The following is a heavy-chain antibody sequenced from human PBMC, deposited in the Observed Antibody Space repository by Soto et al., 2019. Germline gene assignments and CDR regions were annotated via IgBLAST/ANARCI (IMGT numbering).Heavy chain of an antibody. V-gene: IGHV4-30-4*01. CDR3: ATVRSRWNIDY. D-gene: IGHD6-13*01. Sequence: SETLSLTCTVSGGSISTDDHFWSWIRQPPGKGLEWIGYIYHSGSTHYNPSLKSRLFISLDTSKNQFSLQLTSVTAAYTAVYYCATVRSRWNIDYWGQGTLVTVSS. J-gene: IGHJ4*02. CDR2: IYHSGST. CDR1: GGSISTDDHF.